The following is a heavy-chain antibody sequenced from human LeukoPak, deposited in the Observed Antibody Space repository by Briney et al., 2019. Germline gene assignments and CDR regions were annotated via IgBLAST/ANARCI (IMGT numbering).Heavy chain of an antibody. Sequence: GGSLRLSCTASGFTFSDYHMNWVRQAPGKGLEWVSSIGPSGYIFYADSVRGRFTTSRDNAKDSLDLQMNSLGDDDTAVYFCVRGGGNIPFEHWGQGTLVTVSS. CDR1: GFTFSDYH. CDR3: VRGGGNIPFEH. V-gene: IGHV3-69-1*01. J-gene: IGHJ4*02. D-gene: IGHD1/OR15-1a*01. CDR2: IGPSGYI.